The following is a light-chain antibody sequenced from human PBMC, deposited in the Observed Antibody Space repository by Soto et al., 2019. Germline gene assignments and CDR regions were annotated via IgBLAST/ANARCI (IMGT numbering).Light chain of an antibody. CDR3: QQRSKWPPYT. CDR1: QSVSSY. CDR2: DAS. J-gene: IGKJ2*01. Sequence: EIVLTQSPATLSLSPGERATLSCRASQSVSSYLAWYQHKPGQAPRLLIYDASNRATGIPARFSGSGSGTDFTLTISSLEPEEFAVYYCQQRSKWPPYTFGQGTKLEIK. V-gene: IGKV3-11*01.